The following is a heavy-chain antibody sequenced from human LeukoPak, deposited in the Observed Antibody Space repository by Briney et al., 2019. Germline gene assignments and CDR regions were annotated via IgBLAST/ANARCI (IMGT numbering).Heavy chain of an antibody. CDR3: ARGKLGMEAFDI. CDR2: IYYSGST. V-gene: IGHV4-59*01. D-gene: IGHD7-27*01. J-gene: IGHJ3*02. Sequence: PSETLSLTCTVSGGSISSYYWSWIRQPPGKGLEWIGYIYYSGSTNYNPSLKSRVTISVDTSKNQFSPKLSSVTAADTAVYYCARGKLGMEAFDIWGQGTMVTVSS. CDR1: GGSISSYY.